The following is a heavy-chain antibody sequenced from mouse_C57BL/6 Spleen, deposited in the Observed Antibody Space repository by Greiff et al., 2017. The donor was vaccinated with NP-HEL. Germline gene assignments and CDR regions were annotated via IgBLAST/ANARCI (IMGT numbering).Heavy chain of an antibody. Sequence: EVQLQQSGPELVKPGASVKIPCKASGYTFTDYNMDWVKQSHGKSLEWIGDINPNNGGTIYNQKFKGKATLTVDKSSSTAYMELRSLTSEDTAVYYCARGTRRDYYGSIFAYWGQGTLVTVSA. D-gene: IGHD1-1*01. V-gene: IGHV1-18*01. CDR1: GYTFTDYN. J-gene: IGHJ3*01. CDR2: INPNNGGT. CDR3: ARGTRRDYYGSIFAY.